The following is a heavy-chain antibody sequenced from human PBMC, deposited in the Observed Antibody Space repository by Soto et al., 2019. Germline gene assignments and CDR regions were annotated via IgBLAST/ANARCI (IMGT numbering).Heavy chain of an antibody. D-gene: IGHD3-3*01. Sequence: GGSLRLSCAASGFTFSSYAISWVRQAPGKGLEWVSAISGSGGSTYYADSVKGRFTISRDNSKNTLYLQMNSLRAEDTAVYYCATIFGVVIVVVGPHGMDVWGQGTTVTVSS. CDR3: ATIFGVVIVVVGPHGMDV. CDR2: ISGSGGST. V-gene: IGHV3-23*01. CDR1: GFTFSSYA. J-gene: IGHJ6*02.